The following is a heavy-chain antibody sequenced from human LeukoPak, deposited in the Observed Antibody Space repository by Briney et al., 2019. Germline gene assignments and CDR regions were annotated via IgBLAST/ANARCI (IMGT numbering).Heavy chain of an antibody. CDR1: GFTFSRYD. CDR3: AKVFGVVITLYYFHY. Sequence: GGSLRLSCAASGFTFSRYDMTWVRQAPGKGLEWVSSISRSGDGTYYADSVKGRFTISRDNSKNTLFLQMNSLRAEDTAVYYCAKVFGVVITLYYFHYWGQGTLVTVSS. D-gene: IGHD3-3*01. J-gene: IGHJ4*02. V-gene: IGHV3-23*01. CDR2: ISRSGDGT.